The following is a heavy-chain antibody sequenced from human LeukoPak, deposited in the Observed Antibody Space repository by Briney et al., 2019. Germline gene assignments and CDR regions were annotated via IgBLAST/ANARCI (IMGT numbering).Heavy chain of an antibody. Sequence: EASVKVSCKASGGTFSSYAISWVRQAPGQGLEWMGGIIPIFGTANYAQKFQGRVTITADKSTSTAYMELSSLRSEDTAVYYCARLSGSGWNDSAWGQGTLIIVSS. D-gene: IGHD1-1*01. CDR2: IIPIFGTA. CDR3: ARLSGSGWNDSA. J-gene: IGHJ5*02. CDR1: GGTFSSYA. V-gene: IGHV1-69*06.